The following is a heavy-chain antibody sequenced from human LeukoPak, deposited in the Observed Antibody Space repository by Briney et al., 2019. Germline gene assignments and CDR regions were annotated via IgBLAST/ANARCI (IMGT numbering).Heavy chain of an antibody. J-gene: IGHJ4*02. D-gene: IGHD3-22*01. CDR3: ARDNYDSF. Sequence: GGSLRLSCAASGFTFSSYAMHWVRQAPGKGLEWVAVISYDGSNKYYADSVKGRFTISRDNSKNTLYLQMNSLRAEDTAVYYCARDNYDSFWGQGTLVTVSS. CDR2: ISYDGSNK. CDR1: GFTFSSYA. V-gene: IGHV3-30*04.